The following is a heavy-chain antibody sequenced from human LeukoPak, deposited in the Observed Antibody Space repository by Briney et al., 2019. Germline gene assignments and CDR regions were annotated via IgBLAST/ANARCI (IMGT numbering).Heavy chain of an antibody. CDR3: ARELGSSYYVD. CDR2: MNPKSGNT. CDR1: GYTFTTYD. Sequence: GASVKVSCKASGYTFTTYDINWVRQAPGQGLEWMGWMNPKSGNTGYAQRLQGRVTMTRNTSISTAYMELSTLTSEDTAVYHCARELGSSYYVDWGQGTLVTVSS. J-gene: IGHJ4*02. D-gene: IGHD6-13*01. V-gene: IGHV1-8*01.